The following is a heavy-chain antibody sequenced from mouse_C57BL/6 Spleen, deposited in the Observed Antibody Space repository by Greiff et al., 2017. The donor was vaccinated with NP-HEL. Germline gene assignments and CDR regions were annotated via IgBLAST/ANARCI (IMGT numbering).Heavy chain of an antibody. CDR3: ASRGYGSSDEFAY. CDR2: IDPSDSYT. Sequence: QVQLQQPGAELVKPGASVKLSCKASGYTFTSYWMQWVKQRPGQGLEWIGEIDPSDSYTNYNQKFKGKATLTVDTSSSTAYMQLSSLTSEESAVYYGASRGYGSSDEFAYWGQGTLVTVSA. J-gene: IGHJ3*01. V-gene: IGHV1-50*01. CDR1: GYTFTSYW. D-gene: IGHD1-1*01.